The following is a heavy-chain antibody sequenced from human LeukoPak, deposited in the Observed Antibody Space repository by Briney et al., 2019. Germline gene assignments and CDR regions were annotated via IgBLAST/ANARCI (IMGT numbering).Heavy chain of an antibody. CDR3: AKAVGASRPFDY. CDR1: GFNFGDYY. J-gene: IGHJ4*02. D-gene: IGHD1-26*01. CDR2: MSSRSGII. V-gene: IGHV3-11*04. Sequence: PGGSLRLSCVASGFNFGDYYMNWIRQSPGKGLEWISYMSSRSGIIYYGGSVKGRFTISRDNAKNSLYLQMKSLRGDDTAVYYCAKAVGASRPFDYWGQGTLVTVSS.